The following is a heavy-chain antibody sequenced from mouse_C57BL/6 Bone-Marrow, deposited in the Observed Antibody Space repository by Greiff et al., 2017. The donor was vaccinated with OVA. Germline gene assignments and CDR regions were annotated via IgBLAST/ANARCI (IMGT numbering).Heavy chain of an antibody. CDR3: TRNGPITTVVATDFDV. D-gene: IGHD1-1*01. J-gene: IGHJ1*03. Sequence: VQLQQSGAELVRPGASVTLSCKASGYTFTDYEMHWVKQTPVHGLEWIGAIDPETGGTAYNQKFKGKAILTADKSSSTAYMELRSLTSEDSAVYYWTRNGPITTVVATDFDVWGTGTTVTVSS. CDR2: IDPETGGT. V-gene: IGHV1-15*01. CDR1: GYTFTDYE.